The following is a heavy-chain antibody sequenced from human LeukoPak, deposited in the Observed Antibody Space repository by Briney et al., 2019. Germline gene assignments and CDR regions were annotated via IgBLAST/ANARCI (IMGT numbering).Heavy chain of an antibody. D-gene: IGHD2-2*01. Sequence: GGSLRLSCATSGFTFTSYWMSWVRQAPGKGLEWVANVKADESKKNYVDSVKGRFTISRDNAKNSLYLQINSLRVEDTAVYYCGRGSAAPDSWGQGTPVTVSS. J-gene: IGHJ4*02. CDR2: VKADESKK. V-gene: IGHV3-7*04. CDR1: GFTFTSYW. CDR3: GRGSAAPDS.